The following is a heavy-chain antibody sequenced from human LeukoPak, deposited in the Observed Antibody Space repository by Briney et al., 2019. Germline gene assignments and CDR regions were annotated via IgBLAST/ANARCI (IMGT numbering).Heavy chain of an antibody. CDR3: ARIKIAAAGTPFDY. V-gene: IGHV4-59*01. CDR1: GGSISSYY. J-gene: IGHJ4*02. CDR2: IYYSGST. D-gene: IGHD6-13*01. Sequence: SETLSLTCTVSGGSISSYYWGWIRQPPGKGLEWIGYIYYSGSTNYNPSLKSRVTISVDTSKNQFSLKLSSVTAADTAVYYCARIKIAAAGTPFDYWGQGTLVTVSS.